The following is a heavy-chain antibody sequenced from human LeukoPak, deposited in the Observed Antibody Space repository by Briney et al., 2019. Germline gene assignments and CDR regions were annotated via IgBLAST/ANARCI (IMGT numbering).Heavy chain of an antibody. J-gene: IGHJ4*02. V-gene: IGHV3-9*01. CDR2: ISWNSGSI. D-gene: IGHD4-17*01. CDR1: GFTFSIYA. Sequence: GGSLRLSCAASGFTFSIYAMSWVRQAPGKGLEWVSGISWNSGSIGYADSVKGRFTISRDNAKNSLYLQMNSLRAEDTALYYCAKHDYGVAFDYWGQGTLVTVSS. CDR3: AKHDYGVAFDY.